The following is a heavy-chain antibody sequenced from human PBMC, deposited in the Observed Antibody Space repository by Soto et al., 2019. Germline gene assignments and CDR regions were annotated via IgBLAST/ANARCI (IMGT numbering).Heavy chain of an antibody. D-gene: IGHD2-15*01. CDR2: IYPGDSDT. J-gene: IGHJ4*02. CDR3: ASSKYCSGGSCYGTPYYFDY. CDR1: GYSFTSYW. V-gene: IGHV5-51*03. Sequence: EVQLVQSGAEVKKPGESLKISCKGSGYSFTSYWIGWVRQMPGKGLEWMGIIYPGDSDTRYSPSFQGQVTISADKSISTAYLQWSSLKASDTAMYYCASSKYCSGGSCYGTPYYFDYWGQGTLVTVSS.